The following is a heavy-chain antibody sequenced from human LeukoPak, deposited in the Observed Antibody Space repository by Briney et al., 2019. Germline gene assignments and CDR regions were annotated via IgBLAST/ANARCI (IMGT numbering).Heavy chain of an antibody. CDR2: ISGSGGST. Sequence: GGSLRLSCAASGFTFSSYAMSWVRQAPGKGLEWVSAISGSGGSTYYADSVKGRFTISRDNSENTLYLQMNSLRAEDTAVYYCAKGIGSSGWNWFDPWGQGTLVTVSS. D-gene: IGHD6-19*01. CDR3: AKGIGSSGWNWFDP. V-gene: IGHV3-23*01. J-gene: IGHJ5*02. CDR1: GFTFSSYA.